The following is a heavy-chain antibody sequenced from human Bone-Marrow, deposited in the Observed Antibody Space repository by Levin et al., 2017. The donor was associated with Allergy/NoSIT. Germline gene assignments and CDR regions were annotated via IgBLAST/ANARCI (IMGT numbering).Heavy chain of an antibody. V-gene: IGHV1-8*01. J-gene: IGHJ5*02. CDR1: GYTFTSYD. CDR3: ARRVMKSSWFDP. D-gene: IGHD3-16*01. CDR2: MNPNSGNT. Sequence: ASVKVSCKASGYTFTSYDINWVRQATGQGLEWMGWMNPNSGNTGYAQKFQGRVTMTRNTSISTAYMELSSLRSEDTAVYYCARRVMKSSWFDPWGQGTLVTVSS.